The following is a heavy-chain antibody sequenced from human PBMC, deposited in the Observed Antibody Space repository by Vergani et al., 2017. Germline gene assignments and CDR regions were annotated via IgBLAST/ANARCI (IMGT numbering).Heavy chain of an antibody. J-gene: IGHJ4*02. D-gene: IGHD3-22*01. Sequence: VQLQESGPGLVKPSQTLSLTCTVSGGPINSHNYYWSWIRQPAGKGLEWIGRIHTSGSTNSNPSLKSQVTMSEVPSKNQFSLNLTSVNAADTAVYFCARRGCLGCSCYKPHLDYWGQGILVTVSS. V-gene: IGHV4-61*02. CDR3: ARRGCLGCSCYKPHLDY. CDR1: GGPINSHNYY. CDR2: IHTSGST.